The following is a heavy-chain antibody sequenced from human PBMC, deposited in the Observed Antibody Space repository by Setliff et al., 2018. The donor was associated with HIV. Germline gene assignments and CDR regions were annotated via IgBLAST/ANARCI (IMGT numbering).Heavy chain of an antibody. Sequence: SETLSLTCTVSGGSINSGHYYWSWIRQHPGKGLEWIGYIYYSGSTYSSPSLKSRVTISGDTSKNQFSLKMRSVTATDTAVYYCAASPAGEILGSRPFYFDYWGQGTLVTVSS. D-gene: IGHD3-10*01. CDR3: AASPAGEILGSRPFYFDY. CDR1: GGSINSGHYY. J-gene: IGHJ4*02. V-gene: IGHV4-31*02. CDR2: IYYSGST.